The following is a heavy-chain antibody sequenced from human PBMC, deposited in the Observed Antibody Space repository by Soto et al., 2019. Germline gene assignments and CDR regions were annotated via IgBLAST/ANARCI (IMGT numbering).Heavy chain of an antibody. Sequence: QLQLQESGPGLVKPSETLSLTCTVSGGSISSSSYYWGWIRPPPGKGLEWIVSIYYSGSTYYNPSLKSRVTVSVDTSKNQFSLSRSAVTAADTAVYYCARHDRNEINYSSSWYAFDYCGRGTLDTVSS. V-gene: IGHV4-39*01. J-gene: IGHJ4*02. CDR2: IYYSGST. CDR3: ARHDRNEINYSSSWYAFDY. D-gene: IGHD6-13*01. CDR1: GGSISSSSYY.